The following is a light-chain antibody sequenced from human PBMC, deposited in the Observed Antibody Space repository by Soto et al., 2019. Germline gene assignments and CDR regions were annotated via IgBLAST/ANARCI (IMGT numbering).Light chain of an antibody. V-gene: IGLV2-14*01. J-gene: IGLJ2*01. CDR2: DVS. CDR3: SSYTTSSTQG. CDR1: SIDVAAYNF. Sequence: QSVLTQPASMSRSPGQSITISCTGTSIDVAAYNFVSWYQHHPGKAPKLMISDVSHRPSGVSSRFSGSKSGNTASLTISGLQAEDEADYYCSSYTTSSTQGFGGGTKVTVL.